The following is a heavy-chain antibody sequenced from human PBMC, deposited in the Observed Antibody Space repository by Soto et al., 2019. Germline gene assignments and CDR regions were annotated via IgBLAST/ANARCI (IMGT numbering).Heavy chain of an antibody. CDR2: IYSDDDK. Sequence: QITLKEPGPTLVKPTQTLTLTCSFSGFSLNTVGVGVGWVRQPPGKALEWLALIYSDDDKRYSPSLRSRLTITKDTSTIRVVLTMTNMDPVDTATDYCAHNAGGSKGGADVGGSYRLNWCDPWGQGTLVIVSS. V-gene: IGHV2-5*02. D-gene: IGHD3-16*02. J-gene: IGHJ5*02. CDR1: GFSLNTVGVG. CDR3: AHNAGGSKGGADVGGSYRLNWCDP.